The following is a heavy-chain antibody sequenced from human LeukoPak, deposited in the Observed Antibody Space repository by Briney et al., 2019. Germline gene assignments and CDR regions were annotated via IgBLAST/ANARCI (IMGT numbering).Heavy chain of an antibody. CDR3: TRDTDYGSATNYFDS. V-gene: IGHV3-43*01. Sequence: PGGSLRLSCAASGFTFDYYAMHWVRQPPGKGLEWVALISWEGDTTYYADSVRGRFTISRYNSKNSLYLQINSLRTEDTAFYYCTRDTDYGSATNYFDSWGQGTLVSVSS. J-gene: IGHJ4*02. CDR1: GFTFDYYA. CDR2: ISWEGDTT. D-gene: IGHD3-10*01.